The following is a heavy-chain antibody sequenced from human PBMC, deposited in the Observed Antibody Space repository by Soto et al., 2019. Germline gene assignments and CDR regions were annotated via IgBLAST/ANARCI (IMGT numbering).Heavy chain of an antibody. D-gene: IGHD1-26*01. J-gene: IGHJ4*02. CDR1: GYTFTSYG. V-gene: IGHV1-18*01. CDR2: ISAYNGNT. CDR3: AREYSGSYFVDY. Sequence: QVQLVQSGAELKKPWATVKVSCTASGYTFTSYGISWVRQAPGQGLAWMGWISAYNGNTNYAQKLQGRVTMTTDTSTSTAYMELRSLRSDDTAVYYCAREYSGSYFVDYWGQGTLVTVSS.